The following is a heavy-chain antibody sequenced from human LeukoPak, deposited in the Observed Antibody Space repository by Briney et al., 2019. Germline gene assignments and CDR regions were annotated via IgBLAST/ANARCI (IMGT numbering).Heavy chain of an antibody. Sequence: SETLSLTCTVSGYSISSGYYWGWIRQPPGKGLEWIGNIYPSGTTYYNPSLKTRVTISVDTSKNQFSPKLSSVTAADTAVYFCARAYSSSWYFNWFDPWGQGTLVTVSS. J-gene: IGHJ5*02. CDR1: GYSISSGYY. CDR3: ARAYSSSWYFNWFDP. CDR2: IYPSGTT. D-gene: IGHD6-13*01. V-gene: IGHV4-38-2*02.